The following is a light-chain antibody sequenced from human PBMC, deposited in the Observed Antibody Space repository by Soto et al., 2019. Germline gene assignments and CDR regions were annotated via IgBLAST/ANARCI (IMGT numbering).Light chain of an antibody. CDR1: QSVSSN. Sequence: EIVMTQSPATLSVSPVERATLSCRASQSVSSNLAWYQQKPGQAPRLLIYGASTRATGIPARFSGSGSGTEFTLTISSLQSEDFAVYYCQQYNNWPQTCGQGTKGDIK. CDR2: GAS. CDR3: QQYNNWPQT. J-gene: IGKJ1*01. V-gene: IGKV3-15*01.